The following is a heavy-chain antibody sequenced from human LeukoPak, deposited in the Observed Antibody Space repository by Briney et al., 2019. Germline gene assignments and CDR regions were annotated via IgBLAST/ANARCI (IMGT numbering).Heavy chain of an antibody. CDR2: IIPILGIA. V-gene: IGHV1-69*04. CDR3: ARAGVVPAAIGYYYYGMDV. J-gene: IGHJ6*02. CDR1: GGTFSSYA. Sequence: GASVKVSCKASGGTFSSYAISWVRQAPGQGLEWMGRIIPILGIANYAQKFQGRVTITADKSTSTAYMELSSLRSEDTAVYYCARAGVVPAAIGYYYYGMDVWGQGTTVTVSS. D-gene: IGHD2-2*01.